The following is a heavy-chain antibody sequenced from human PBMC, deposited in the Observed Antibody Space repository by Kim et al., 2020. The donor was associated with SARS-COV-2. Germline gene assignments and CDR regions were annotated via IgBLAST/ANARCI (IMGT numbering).Heavy chain of an antibody. CDR3: ARSPRWGDDAFDI. V-gene: IGHV1-69*01. D-gene: IGHD3-16*01. Sequence: AQKFQGRVTITADESTSTAYMELSSLRSEDTAVYYCARSPRWGDDAFDIWGQGTMVTVSS. J-gene: IGHJ3*02.